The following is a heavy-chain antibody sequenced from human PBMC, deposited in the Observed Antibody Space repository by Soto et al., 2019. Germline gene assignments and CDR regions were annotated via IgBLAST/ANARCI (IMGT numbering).Heavy chain of an antibody. CDR2: INPNSGGT. D-gene: IGHD6-19*01. V-gene: IGHV1-2*04. CDR1: GYTFTGYY. CDR3: ASTSALRGYYYYGMDV. J-gene: IGHJ6*02. Sequence: ASVKVSCKASGYTFTGYYMHWVRQAPGQGLEWMGWINPNSGGTNYAQKFQGWVTMTRDTSISTAYMELSRLRSDDTAVYYCASTSALRGYYYYGMDVWGQGTTVTVSS.